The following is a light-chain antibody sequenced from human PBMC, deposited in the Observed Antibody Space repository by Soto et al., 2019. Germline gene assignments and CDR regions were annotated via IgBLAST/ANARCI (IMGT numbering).Light chain of an antibody. Sequence: QSVLTPPPSASGTPGQRVTISCSGSSSNIGSNTVNWYQQLPGTAHKLLIYSNNQRPSGVPDRFSGSKSGTSASLAISGLQSEDEADYYCAAWDDSLNGPVFGGGTKLTVL. CDR3: AAWDDSLNGPV. CDR1: SSNIGSNT. J-gene: IGLJ3*02. V-gene: IGLV1-44*01. CDR2: SNN.